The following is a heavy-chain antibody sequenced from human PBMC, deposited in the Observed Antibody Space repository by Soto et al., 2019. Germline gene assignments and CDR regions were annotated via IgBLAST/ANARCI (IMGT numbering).Heavy chain of an antibody. V-gene: IGHV1-3*01. J-gene: IGHJ4*02. D-gene: IGHD1-26*01. Sequence: ASVKVSCKASGYTFTSYAMQWVRQAPGQRLEWMGWINAGNGNTKYSQKFQGRVTITRDTSASTAYMELSSLRSEDTAVYYCARFSNNRIVGANAFDYWGQGTLVTVSS. CDR2: INAGNGNT. CDR1: GYTFTSYA. CDR3: ARFSNNRIVGANAFDY.